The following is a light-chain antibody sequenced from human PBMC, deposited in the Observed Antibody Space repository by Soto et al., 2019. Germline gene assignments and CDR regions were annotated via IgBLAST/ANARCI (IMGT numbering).Light chain of an antibody. CDR1: QNINHY. J-gene: IGKJ3*01. CDR3: QQSYSSLT. CDR2: AAS. Sequence: DIQLTQTRSSLSASVGDRVTITCRASQNINHYLNWYQQKPGKAPKVLIYAASNLQSGVPSRFSGSGSGTDFTLTISSLQPEDFAIYYCQQSYSSLTFGPGTKVDV. V-gene: IGKV1-39*01.